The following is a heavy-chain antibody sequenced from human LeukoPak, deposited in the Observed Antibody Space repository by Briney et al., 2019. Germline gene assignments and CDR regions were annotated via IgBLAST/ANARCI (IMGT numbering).Heavy chain of an antibody. CDR2: ISGCGGST. V-gene: IGHV3-23*01. CDR3: AKDKSGKYDFWSGYYGY. D-gene: IGHD3-3*01. CDR1: GFTFSSYA. Sequence: GASLRLSCAASGFTFSSYAMSWVRQAPGKGLEWVSAISGCGGSTYYADSVKGRFTISRDNSKNTLYLQMNSLRAEDTAVYYCAKDKSGKYDFWSGYYGYWGQGTLVTVSS. J-gene: IGHJ4*02.